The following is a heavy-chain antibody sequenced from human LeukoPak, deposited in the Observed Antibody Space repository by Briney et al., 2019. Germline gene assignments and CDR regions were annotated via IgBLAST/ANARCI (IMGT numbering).Heavy chain of an antibody. V-gene: IGHV3-23*01. CDR1: GFTFSSYA. D-gene: IGHD6-13*01. J-gene: IGHJ4*02. Sequence: PGGSLRLSCAASGFTFSSYAMSWVRQAPGKGLEWVSGISHSNTYYADSVKGRFTISRDNSKKTLYLQMNSLRAEDTAVYYCAKDLGAVAGLDYWGQGTLVTVSS. CDR3: AKDLGAVAGLDY. CDR2: ISHSNT.